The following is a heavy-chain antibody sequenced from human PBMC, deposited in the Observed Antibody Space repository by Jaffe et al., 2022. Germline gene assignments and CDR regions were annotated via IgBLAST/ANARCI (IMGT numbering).Heavy chain of an antibody. D-gene: IGHD6-19*01. CDR1: GFSLSTSGVG. CDR3: AHSGVPDSSGRLPNWFDP. V-gene: IGHV2-5*02. CDR2: IYWDDDK. Sequence: QITLKESGPTLVKPTQTLTLTCTFSGFSLSTSGVGVGWIRQPPGKALEWLALIYWDDDKRYSPSLKSRLTITKDTSKNQVVLTMTNMDPVDTATYYCAHSGVPDSSGRLPNWFDPWGQGTLVTVSS. J-gene: IGHJ5*02.